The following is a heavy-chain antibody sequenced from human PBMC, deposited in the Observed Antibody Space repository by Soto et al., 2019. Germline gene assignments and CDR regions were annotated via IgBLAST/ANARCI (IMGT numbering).Heavy chain of an antibody. D-gene: IGHD3-10*01. CDR2: IYYSGST. J-gene: IGHJ5*02. CDR1: GGSISSYY. CDR3: ARDNFGGSYSP. Sequence: PSETLSLTCTVSGGSISSYYWSWIRQPPGKGLEWIGYIYYSGSTNYNPSLKSRVTISVDTSKNQFSLKLSSVTAADTAVYYCARDNFGGSYSPWGQGTLVTVPQ. V-gene: IGHV4-59*01.